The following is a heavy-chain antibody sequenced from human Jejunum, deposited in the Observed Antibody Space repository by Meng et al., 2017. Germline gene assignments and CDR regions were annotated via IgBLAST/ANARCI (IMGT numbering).Heavy chain of an antibody. J-gene: IGHJ6*02. V-gene: IGHV3-74*01. CDR3: ARFTSYSGSYYGGSFYGLDV. CDR2: INSDESST. CDR1: GFTFSSYW. Sequence: GESLKISCAASGFTFSSYWMHWVRQAPGKGLVWVSRINSDESSTNYADSVKGRFTISRDNAKNTLYLQMNSVRDEDTAVYYCARFTSYSGSYYGGSFYGLDVWGQGTTVTVSS. D-gene: IGHD1-26*01.